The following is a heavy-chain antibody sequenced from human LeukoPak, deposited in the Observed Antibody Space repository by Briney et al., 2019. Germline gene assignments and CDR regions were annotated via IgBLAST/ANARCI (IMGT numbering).Heavy chain of an antibody. CDR3: ARYGGGIGEDWFDP. Sequence: SETLSLTCTVSGGSISRYYWSWIPQSPGKGLEWIGEINHSGSTNYNPSLKSRVTISVDTSKNQFSLKLSSVTAADTAVYYCARYGGGIGEDWFDPWGQGTLVTVSS. V-gene: IGHV4-34*01. J-gene: IGHJ5*02. CDR1: GGSISRYY. D-gene: IGHD2-15*01. CDR2: INHSGST.